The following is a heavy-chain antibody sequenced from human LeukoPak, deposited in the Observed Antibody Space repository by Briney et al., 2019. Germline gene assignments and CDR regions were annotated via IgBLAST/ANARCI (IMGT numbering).Heavy chain of an antibody. CDR1: GGSIRNYY. Sequence: ASESLSLTCTVSGGSIRNYYWTWIRQPPGKGLEWIGYIYSSGTTNYNPSLKSRVTMSVDTSENQFSLKLNSVTAADTAVYYCARYKNYYYGLDVWGQGTTVTVSS. V-gene: IGHV4-59*01. D-gene: IGHD1-1*01. CDR2: IYSSGTT. J-gene: IGHJ6*02. CDR3: ARYKNYYYGLDV.